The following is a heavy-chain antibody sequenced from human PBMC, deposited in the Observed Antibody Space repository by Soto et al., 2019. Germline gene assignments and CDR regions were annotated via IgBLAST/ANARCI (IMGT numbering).Heavy chain of an antibody. CDR3: AREGHCSSTGCPGDY. CDR1: GGSFSGYY. J-gene: IGHJ4*02. V-gene: IGHV4-34*01. Sequence: PSETLSLTCAVYGGSFSGYYWSWIRQPPGKGLEWIGEINHSGSTNYNPPLKSRVTISVDTSKNQFSLNLSSVTAADTAVYYCAREGHCSSTGCPGDYWGQGTLVTVSS. CDR2: INHSGST. D-gene: IGHD2-2*01.